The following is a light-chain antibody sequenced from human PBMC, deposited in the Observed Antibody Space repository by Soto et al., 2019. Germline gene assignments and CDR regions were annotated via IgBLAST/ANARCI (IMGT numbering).Light chain of an antibody. CDR3: QHYGSSPYT. V-gene: IGKV3-20*01. CDR1: QSVSSSY. J-gene: IGKJ2*01. Sequence: EIVLTQSPGTPSLSPGERATLSCRASQSVSSSYLAWYQQRPGQAPRLLIYGASSRATGIPDRFSGSGSGTDFTLTISRLEPEDFAVYYCQHYGSSPYTFGQGTKLEIK. CDR2: GAS.